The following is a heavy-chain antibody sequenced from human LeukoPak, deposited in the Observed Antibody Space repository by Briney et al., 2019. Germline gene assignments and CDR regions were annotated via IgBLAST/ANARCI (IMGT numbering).Heavy chain of an antibody. CDR3: AKDLLFMVRGVIITPYFDY. D-gene: IGHD3-10*01. Sequence: PGGSLRLSCAASGFTFSSYGMSWVRQAPGKGLEWVSAISGSGGSTYYADSVEGRFTISRDNSKNTLYLQMNSLRAEDTAVYYCAKDLLFMVRGVIITPYFDYWGQGTLVTVSS. J-gene: IGHJ4*02. CDR1: GFTFSSYG. V-gene: IGHV3-23*01. CDR2: ISGSGGST.